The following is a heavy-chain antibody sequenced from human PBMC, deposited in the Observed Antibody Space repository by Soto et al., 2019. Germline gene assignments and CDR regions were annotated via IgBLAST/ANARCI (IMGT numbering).Heavy chain of an antibody. V-gene: IGHV1-18*01. CDR3: AKDQDGLFDY. CDR2: ISEYNGEA. D-gene: IGHD2-15*01. J-gene: IGHJ4*02. Sequence: ASVKVSCKASGYTFGSYGINWVRQAHGQGLEWMGWISEYNGEANYAQKFQDRLTMTADTSTSTAYMELSSLRSEDTAVYYCAKDQDGLFDYWGQGTLVTVSS. CDR1: GYTFGSYG.